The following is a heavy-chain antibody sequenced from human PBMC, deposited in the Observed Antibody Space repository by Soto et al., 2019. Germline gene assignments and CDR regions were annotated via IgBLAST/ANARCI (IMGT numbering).Heavy chain of an antibody. V-gene: IGHV1-3*01. CDR1: GYTFTGYA. Sequence: ASVKVSCKASGYTFTGYAMHWVRQAPGQRLEWMGWINAGNGNTKYSQKFQGRFTITRDTSASTAYMELSSLRSEDTAVYYCARDLSGCSGGSCYSARFDYWGQGTLVTVSS. CDR2: INAGNGNT. CDR3: ARDLSGCSGGSCYSARFDY. D-gene: IGHD2-15*01. J-gene: IGHJ4*02.